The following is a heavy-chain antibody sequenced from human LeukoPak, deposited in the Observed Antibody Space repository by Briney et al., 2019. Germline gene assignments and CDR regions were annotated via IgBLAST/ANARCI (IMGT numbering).Heavy chain of an antibody. CDR1: GFTFGKYW. CDR2: ISYDGSNK. CDR3: TREKSQSRNYYYYGMDV. J-gene: IGHJ6*02. V-gene: IGHV3-30*03. Sequence: GGSLRLSCVASGFTFGKYWMSWVRQAPGKGLEWVAVISYDGSNKYYADSVKGRFTISRDNSKNTLYLQMHSLRAEDTAVYYCTREKSQSRNYYYYGMDVWGQGTTVTVSS.